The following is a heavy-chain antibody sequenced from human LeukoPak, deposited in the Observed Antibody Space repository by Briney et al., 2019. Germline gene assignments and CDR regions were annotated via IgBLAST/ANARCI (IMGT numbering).Heavy chain of an antibody. CDR1: GFSLSTSGMC. Sequence: SGPALVKPTQALTLTCTFSGFSLSTSGMCVSWIRQPPGKALEWLARIDWDDDKYYSTSLKTRLTISKDASKNQVVLTMTNMDPLDTATYYCARTSGSQPWCYFDYWGQGILVTVSS. V-gene: IGHV2-70*11. CDR2: IDWDDDK. D-gene: IGHD3-10*01. J-gene: IGHJ4*02. CDR3: ARTSGSQPWCYFDY.